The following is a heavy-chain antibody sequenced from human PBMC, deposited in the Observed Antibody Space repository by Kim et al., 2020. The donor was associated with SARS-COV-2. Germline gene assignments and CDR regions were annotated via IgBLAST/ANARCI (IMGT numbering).Heavy chain of an antibody. CDR1: GYTFTSYD. CDR3: ARVQIGSGSYKYYYYYGMDV. J-gene: IGHJ6*02. CDR2: MNPNSGNT. Sequence: ASVKVSCKASGYTFTSYDINWVRQATGQGLEWMGWMNPNSGNTGYAQKFQGRVTMTRNTSISTAYMELSSLRSEDTAVYYCARVQIGSGSYKYYYYYGMDVWGQGTTVTVSS. V-gene: IGHV1-8*01. D-gene: IGHD3-10*01.